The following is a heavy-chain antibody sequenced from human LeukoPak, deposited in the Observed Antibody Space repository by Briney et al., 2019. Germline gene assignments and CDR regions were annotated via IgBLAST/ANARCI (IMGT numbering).Heavy chain of an antibody. Sequence: ASVKVSCKASGYTFTAHYLHWVRQAPGQGLEWMGWISAYNGNTNYAQKLQGRVTMTTDTSTSTAYMELRSLRSDDTAVYYCARDPGVGASYEDYWGQGTLVTVSS. V-gene: IGHV1-18*04. D-gene: IGHD1-26*01. J-gene: IGHJ4*02. CDR1: GYTFTAHY. CDR3: ARDPGVGASYEDY. CDR2: ISAYNGNT.